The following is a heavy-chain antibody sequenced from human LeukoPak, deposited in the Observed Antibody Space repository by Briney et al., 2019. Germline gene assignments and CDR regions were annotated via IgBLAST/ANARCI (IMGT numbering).Heavy chain of an antibody. J-gene: IGHJ5*02. CDR1: GFYLNTYE. V-gene: IGHV3-48*03. CDR3: ARGDPHADL. CDR2: ITISGHTK. Sequence: AGSLTLSCAASGFYLNTYEMNWVRQAPGKGLEWIADITISGHTKNYADSVKGRFTISRNNARTSLYLQMNSLRVEDTGVYYCARGDPHADLWGQGTLVTVSS.